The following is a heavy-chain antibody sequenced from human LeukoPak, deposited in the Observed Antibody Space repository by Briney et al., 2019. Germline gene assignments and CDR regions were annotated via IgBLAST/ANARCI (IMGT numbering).Heavy chain of an antibody. Sequence: ASVKVSCKASGYTFTSYAMHWVRQAPGQRLEWMGWINAGNGNTKYSQRFQGRVTITRDTSASTAYMELSSLRSEDTAVYYCARAYGDFPFDYWGQGTLVTVSS. CDR1: GYTFTSYA. V-gene: IGHV1-3*01. CDR3: ARAYGDFPFDY. CDR2: INAGNGNT. J-gene: IGHJ4*02. D-gene: IGHD4-17*01.